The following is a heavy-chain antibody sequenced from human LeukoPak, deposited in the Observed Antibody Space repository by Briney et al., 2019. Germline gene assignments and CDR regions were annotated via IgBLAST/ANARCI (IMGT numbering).Heavy chain of an antibody. D-gene: IGHD3-22*01. Sequence: GGSLRLSCAASGFTFSSYWMHWVRQAPGKGLVWVSRINSDGSSTSYADSVKGRFTISRDNAKKSLYLQMNSLRAEDTAVYYCARGRYDSRIFDYWGQGTLVTVSS. V-gene: IGHV3-74*01. CDR1: GFTFSSYW. J-gene: IGHJ4*02. CDR3: ARGRYDSRIFDY. CDR2: INSDGSST.